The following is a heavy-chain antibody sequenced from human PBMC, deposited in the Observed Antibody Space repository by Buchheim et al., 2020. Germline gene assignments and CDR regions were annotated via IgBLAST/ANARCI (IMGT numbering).Heavy chain of an antibody. CDR1: GGSISSSSYY. D-gene: IGHD6-13*01. Sequence: QLQLQESGPGLVKPSETLSLTCTVSGGSISSSSYYWGWIRQPPGKELEWIGSIYYSGSTYYNPSLKSRVTISVDTSKNQFSLKLSSVTAADTAVYYCARRPLYDQQLVLSGFFDYWGQGTL. CDR3: ARRPLYDQQLVLSGFFDY. V-gene: IGHV4-39*01. J-gene: IGHJ4*02. CDR2: IYYSGST.